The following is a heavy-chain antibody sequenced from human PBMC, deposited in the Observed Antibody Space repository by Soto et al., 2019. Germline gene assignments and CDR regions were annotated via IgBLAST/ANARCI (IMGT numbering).Heavy chain of an antibody. CDR3: ARPLGRSWFDP. D-gene: IGHD1-26*01. CDR1: GGSFSGYY. J-gene: IGHJ5*02. Sequence: SETLALTCAVYGGSFSGYYWSWIRQPPGKGLEWIGEINHSGSTNYNPSLKSRVTISVDTSKNQFSLKLSSVTAADTAVYYCARPLGRSWFDPWGQRTLVTVSS. V-gene: IGHV4-34*01. CDR2: INHSGST.